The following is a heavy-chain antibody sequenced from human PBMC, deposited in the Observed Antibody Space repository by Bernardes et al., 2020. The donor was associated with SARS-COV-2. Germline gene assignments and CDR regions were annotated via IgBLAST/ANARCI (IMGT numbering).Heavy chain of an antibody. J-gene: IGHJ4*02. Sequence: SETLSLTCTVSGGSISSYYWSWIRQPPGKGLEWIGYIYYSGSTNYNPSLKSRVTISVDTSKNQFSLKLISVTAADTAVYYCARVPIDFDSSSYYFDYWGQGTLVTVSS. CDR2: IYYSGST. CDR3: ARVPIDFDSSSYYFDY. D-gene: IGHD3-22*01. CDR1: GGSISSYY. V-gene: IGHV4-59*12.